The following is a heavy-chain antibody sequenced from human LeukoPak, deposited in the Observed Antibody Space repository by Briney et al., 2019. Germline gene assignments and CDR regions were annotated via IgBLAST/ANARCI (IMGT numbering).Heavy chain of an antibody. Sequence: PGGSLRLSCVAAGFTFSDYGMHWVRQAPGKGLEWVAFIRNDGSKKYYVDSVKGRFTIPRDDSKNTVYLQMYSLRPDDTAVYYCAKASGRSAYGLDYWGQGTLVTVFS. CDR1: GFTFSDYG. J-gene: IGHJ4*02. V-gene: IGHV3-30*02. D-gene: IGHD3-16*01. CDR3: AKASGRSAYGLDY. CDR2: IRNDGSKK.